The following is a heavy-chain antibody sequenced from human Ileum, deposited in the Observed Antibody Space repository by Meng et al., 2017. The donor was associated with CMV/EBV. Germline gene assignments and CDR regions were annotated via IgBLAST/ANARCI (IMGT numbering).Heavy chain of an antibody. Sequence: VRPEEAGPGLVGPSQNLSLTFTVSGDSVSSANYFWSWIRQSPGKGLEWIGYISYSGSAYYNPSLKSRITISLDTSKNQLSLRLTSVSAADSAVYYCATRVPNSVNFYAVFDYWGQGTLVTVSS. CDR1: GDSVSSANYF. V-gene: IGHV4-30-4*08. D-gene: IGHD2/OR15-2a*01. J-gene: IGHJ4*02. CDR3: ATRVPNSVNFYAVFDY. CDR2: ISYSGSA.